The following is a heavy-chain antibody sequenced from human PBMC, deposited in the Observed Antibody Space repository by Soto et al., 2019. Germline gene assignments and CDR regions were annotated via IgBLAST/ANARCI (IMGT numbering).Heavy chain of an antibody. CDR3: ARDVAAADY. CDR2: INAGNGNT. Sequence: QVQLVQSGAEEKKPGASVKVSCKASGYTFTSYAMHWVRQAPGQRLEWMGWINAGNGNTKHSQKLQGRVTNTRDTSASTADMELSSRRSEDTAVYYCARDVAAADYWGQGTLVTVSS. J-gene: IGHJ4*02. CDR1: GYTFTSYA. D-gene: IGHD6-13*01. V-gene: IGHV1-3*05.